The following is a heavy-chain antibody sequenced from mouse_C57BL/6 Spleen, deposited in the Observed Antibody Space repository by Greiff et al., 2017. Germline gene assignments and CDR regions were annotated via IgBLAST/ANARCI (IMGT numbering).Heavy chain of an antibody. D-gene: IGHD1-1*01. CDR3: ANYYYGSSYWYFEV. CDR1: GYSFTDYN. V-gene: IGHV1-39*01. J-gene: IGHJ1*03. CDR2: INPNYGTT. Sequence: VQLQQSGPGLVKPGASVKISCTASGYSFTDYNMNWVQQSTGKSLEWIGVINPNYGTTSYNQKFKGKATLTVDQSSSTAYMQLNSLTSEDSAVYNCANYYYGSSYWYFEVWGTGTTVTVSS.